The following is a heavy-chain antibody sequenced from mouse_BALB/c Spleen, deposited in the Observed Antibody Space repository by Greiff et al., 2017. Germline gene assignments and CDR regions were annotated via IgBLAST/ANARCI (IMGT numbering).Heavy chain of an antibody. CDR2: IRSKSNNYAT. CDR1: GFTFNTYA. J-gene: IGHJ2*01. CDR3: VRDDYDVGNYFDY. V-gene: IGHV10-1*02. Sequence: EVQGVESGGGLVQPKGSLKLSCAASGFTFNTYAMNWVRQAPGKGLEWVARIRSKSNNYATYYADSVKDRFTISRDDSQSMLYLQMNNLKTEDTAMYYCVRDDYDVGNYFDYWGQGTTLTVSS. D-gene: IGHD2-4*01.